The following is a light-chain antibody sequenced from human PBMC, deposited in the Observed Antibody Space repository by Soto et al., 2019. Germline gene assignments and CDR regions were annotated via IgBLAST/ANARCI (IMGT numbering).Light chain of an antibody. V-gene: IGLV1-40*01. Sequence: QSVLTQPPSVSGAPGQRVTISCTGSSSNIGAGYDVHWYQQLPGTAPKLLIYGNSNRPSGVPDRCSGSKSGTSASLAITGLQAEDAADYYCQSYDSSLSGYVFGTGTKLTVL. CDR3: QSYDSSLSGYV. CDR1: SSNIGAGYD. J-gene: IGLJ1*01. CDR2: GNS.